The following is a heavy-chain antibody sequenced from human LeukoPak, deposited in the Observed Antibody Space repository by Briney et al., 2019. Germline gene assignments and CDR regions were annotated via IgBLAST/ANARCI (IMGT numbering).Heavy chain of an antibody. J-gene: IGHJ4*02. D-gene: IGHD3-3*01. V-gene: IGHV3-7*01. CDR3: ARGGTYYDFWSGYYIQPSPFDY. CDR1: GFTFSSYW. CDR2: IKQDGSEK. Sequence: GGSLRLSCAASGFTFSSYWMSWVRQAPGKGLEWVANIKQDGSEKYYVDSVKGRFTISRDNAKNSLYLQMNSLRAEDTAVYYCARGGTYYDFWSGYYIQPSPFDYWGQGTLVTVSS.